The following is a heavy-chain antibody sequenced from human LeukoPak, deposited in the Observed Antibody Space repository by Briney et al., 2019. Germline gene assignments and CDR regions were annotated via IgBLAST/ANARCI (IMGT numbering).Heavy chain of an antibody. J-gene: IGHJ4*02. CDR1: GFTFSSYW. D-gene: IGHD2-2*01. CDR2: IKQDGSEK. V-gene: IGHV3-7*04. CDR3: ARAPSTIVVVPAAMDY. Sequence: GGSLRLSCAASGFTFSSYWMSWVRQAPGKGLEWVANIKQDGSEKYYVDSVKGRFTISRDNAKNSLYLQMNSLRAEDTAVYYCARAPSTIVVVPAAMDYWGQGTLVTVS.